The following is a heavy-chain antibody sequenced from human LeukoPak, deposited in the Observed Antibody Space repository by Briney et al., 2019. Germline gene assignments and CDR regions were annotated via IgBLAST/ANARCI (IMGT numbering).Heavy chain of an antibody. D-gene: IGHD3-10*01. Sequence: PGGSLRLSCAASGFTFNSYGMHWVRQAPGKGPEWVAVISNDGSRKDYADSVKGRFTISRDNSKNTLYLQMSSLSAEDTAVYYCARTTTPHYYGSGSYALGYWGQGTLVTVPS. CDR3: ARTTTPHYYGSGSYALGY. CDR2: ISNDGSRK. CDR1: GFTFNSYG. J-gene: IGHJ4*02. V-gene: IGHV3-30*03.